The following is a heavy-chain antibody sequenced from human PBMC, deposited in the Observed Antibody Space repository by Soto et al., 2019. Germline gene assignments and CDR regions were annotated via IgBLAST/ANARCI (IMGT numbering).Heavy chain of an antibody. CDR1: GGTFSSYA. J-gene: IGHJ3*02. D-gene: IGHD3-22*01. CDR2: IIPIFGTA. Sequence: AVKVSCKASGGTFSSYAISWVRQAPGQGLEWMGGIIPIFGTANYAQKFQGRVTITADESTSTAYMELSSLRSEDTAVYYCASSSGPPGRTFDIWGQGTMVTVS. V-gene: IGHV1-69*13. CDR3: ASSSGPPGRTFDI.